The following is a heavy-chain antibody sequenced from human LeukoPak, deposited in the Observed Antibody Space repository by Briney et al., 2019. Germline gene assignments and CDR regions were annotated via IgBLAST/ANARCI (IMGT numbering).Heavy chain of an antibody. Sequence: QPGGSLRLSCAASGLTFSSYAMSWVRQAPGKGLEWVSAISGSGGSTYYADSVKGRFTISRDNSKNTLYLQMNSLRAEDTAVYYCAKDLIPQGGSGDAFDIWGRGAMVTVSS. CDR3: AKDLIPQGGSGDAFDI. V-gene: IGHV3-23*01. CDR2: ISGSGGST. CDR1: GLTFSSYA. D-gene: IGHD3-10*01. J-gene: IGHJ3*02.